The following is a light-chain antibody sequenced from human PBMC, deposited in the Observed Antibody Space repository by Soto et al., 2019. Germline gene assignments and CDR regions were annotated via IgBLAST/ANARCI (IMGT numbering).Light chain of an antibody. J-gene: IGKJ2*01. CDR2: ETS. CDR3: QKYHIWYT. V-gene: IGKV3-15*01. CDR1: QSVSTH. Sequence: EKVATQFPATLSVSPGERATLSCRTSQSVSTHLAWFQQRPGQAPRLLIYETSTRATGVPARFTGSGSDTEFTLTISSLQSEDFAVYYCQKYHIWYTFGQGTELEIK.